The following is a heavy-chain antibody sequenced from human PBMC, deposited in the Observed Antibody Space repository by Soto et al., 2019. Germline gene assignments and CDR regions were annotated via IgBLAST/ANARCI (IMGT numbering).Heavy chain of an antibody. V-gene: IGHV4-59*01. D-gene: IGHD3-10*01. CDR2: IYYSGST. J-gene: IGHJ6*03. CDR3: AGFRRSGYYYYMDV. Sequence: SETLSLTCTVSGGSISSYYWSWIRQPPGKGLEWIGYIYYSGSTNYNPSLKSRVTISVDTAKNQFSLKLSSVTAADTAVYYCAGFRRSGYYYYMDVWGKGTTVTVSS. CDR1: GGSISSYY.